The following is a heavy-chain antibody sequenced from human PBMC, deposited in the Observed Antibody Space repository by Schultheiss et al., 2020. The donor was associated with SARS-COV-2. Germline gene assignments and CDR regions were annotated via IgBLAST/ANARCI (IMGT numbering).Heavy chain of an antibody. J-gene: IGHJ6*03. Sequence: SGPTLVKPTETLTLTCTVSGFSLSTSGVGVGWIRQPPGKSLEWLALIYWDDDKRYSPSLKSRLTITKDTSKNQVVLTMTNMDPVDTATYYCAHRRHVVVAAAGNGGNYYYYMDVWGKGTTVTVSS. D-gene: IGHD6-13*01. CDR2: IYWDDDK. CDR3: AHRRHVVVAAAGNGGNYYYYMDV. V-gene: IGHV2-5*02. CDR1: GFSLSTSGVG.